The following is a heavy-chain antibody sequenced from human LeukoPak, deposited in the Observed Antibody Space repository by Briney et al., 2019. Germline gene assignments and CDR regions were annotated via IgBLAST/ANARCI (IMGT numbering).Heavy chain of an antibody. Sequence: RGSLRLSCAASGFTFSHFWMSWVRQAPGKGLEWVAYIKKTGSETYYVDSVKGRFTITRDNTRSSLFLQMYSLRAEDTAVYFCAREDGYCSGGNCYSYFDSRGQGTLVTVSS. CDR1: GFTFSHFW. D-gene: IGHD2-15*01. V-gene: IGHV3-7*01. J-gene: IGHJ4*02. CDR3: AREDGYCSGGNCYSYFDS. CDR2: IKKTGSET.